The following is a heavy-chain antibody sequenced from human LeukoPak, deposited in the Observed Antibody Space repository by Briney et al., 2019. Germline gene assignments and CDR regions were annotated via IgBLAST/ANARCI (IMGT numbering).Heavy chain of an antibody. D-gene: IGHD4-17*01. CDR3: ARGDGARSFYGDALPEGFDY. V-gene: IGHV4-34*01. CDR2: INHSGST. Sequence: SETLSLTCTVSGGSISSYYWSWIRQPAGKGLEWIGEINHSGSTNYNPSLKSRDTISVDTSKNQFSLKLSSVTAADTAVYYCARGDGARSFYGDALPEGFDYWGQGTLVTVSS. J-gene: IGHJ4*02. CDR1: GGSISSYY.